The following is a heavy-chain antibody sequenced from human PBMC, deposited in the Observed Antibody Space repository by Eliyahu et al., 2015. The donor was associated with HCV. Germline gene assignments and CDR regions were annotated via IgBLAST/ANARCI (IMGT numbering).Heavy chain of an antibody. CDR1: GISFSTYL. D-gene: IGHD1-7*01. J-gene: IGHJ4*01. Sequence: EVQLVESGGGXVQPGGSLRLSCVXSGISFSTYLMSWFRQAPGKGXEWVAFIRPDGSDKQYVDSVKGRFTISRDSAKNSVYLQMNNLRAEDTGVYYCARWNFAADYWGHGTPVTVSS. V-gene: IGHV3-7*01. CDR3: ARWNFAADY. CDR2: IRPDGSDK.